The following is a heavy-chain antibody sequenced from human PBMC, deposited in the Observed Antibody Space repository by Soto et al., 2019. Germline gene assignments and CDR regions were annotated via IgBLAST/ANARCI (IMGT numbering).Heavy chain of an antibody. CDR2: TYSGNT. D-gene: IGHD6-25*01. J-gene: IGHJ4*02. CDR1: GYTFSSYA. CDR3: ARDGSIGAADY. V-gene: IGHV1-18*01. Sequence: QVQLVQSGAEVKKSGASVKVSCKASGYTFSSYAIVWVRQAPGQGLEWMGWTYSGNTNYAQKVQGRVTMTTDTSTSTAYMELRSLRSDDTAAYYCARDGSIGAADYWGQGTLVTVSS.